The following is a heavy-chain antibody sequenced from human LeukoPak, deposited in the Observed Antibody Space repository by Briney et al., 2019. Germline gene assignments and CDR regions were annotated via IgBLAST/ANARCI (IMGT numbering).Heavy chain of an antibody. J-gene: IGHJ4*02. CDR3: ATYSSGWYPYYFDY. Sequence: SETLSLTCTVSGGSISSYYWSWIRQPPGKGLEWIGYIYYSGSTHYNPSLKSRVTISVDTSKNQFSLKLSSVTAADTAVYYCATYSSGWYPYYFDYWGQGTLVTVSS. D-gene: IGHD6-19*01. V-gene: IGHV4-59*01. CDR1: GGSISSYY. CDR2: IYYSGST.